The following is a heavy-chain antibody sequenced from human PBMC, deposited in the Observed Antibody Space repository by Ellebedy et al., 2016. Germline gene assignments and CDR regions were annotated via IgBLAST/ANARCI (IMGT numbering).Heavy chain of an antibody. V-gene: IGHV3-74*01. Sequence: GESLKISXAASGFTFSSYWMHWVRQAPGKGLVWVSRINSDGSSTSYADSVKGRFTISRDNAKNTLYLQMNSLRAEDTAVYYCARSTYYYDSSGYLGYYYGMDVWGQGTTVTVSS. J-gene: IGHJ6*02. D-gene: IGHD3-22*01. CDR2: INSDGSST. CDR1: GFTFSSYW. CDR3: ARSTYYYDSSGYLGYYYGMDV.